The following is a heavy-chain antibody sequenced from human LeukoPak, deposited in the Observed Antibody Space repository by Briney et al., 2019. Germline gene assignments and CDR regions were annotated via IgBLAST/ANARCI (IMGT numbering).Heavy chain of an antibody. CDR2: ISGSGGST. Sequence: GGSLRLSCAASGFIFSRYAMSWVRQAPGKGLEWVSAISGSGGSTYYADSVKGRFTISRDNSKNTLYLQMNSLRAEDTAVYYCAKDRGIAAAGFSADYWGQGTLVTVSS. V-gene: IGHV3-23*01. CDR3: AKDRGIAAAGFSADY. J-gene: IGHJ4*02. D-gene: IGHD6-13*01. CDR1: GFIFSRYA.